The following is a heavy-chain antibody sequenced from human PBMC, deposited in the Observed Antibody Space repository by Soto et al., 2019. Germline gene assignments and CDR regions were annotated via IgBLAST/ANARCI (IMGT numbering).Heavy chain of an antibody. D-gene: IGHD3-10*01. CDR2: ISTYNGNT. J-gene: IGHJ4*02. CDR1: GYTFTSYG. Sequence: ASVKVSCKASGYTFTSYGISWVRQAPGRGLEWMGWISTYNGNTKYAQKLQGRVTMTTDTSTSTAYMELRSLRSDDTAVFYCAREMVRAVGSYYWGQGTLLTVSS. CDR3: AREMVRAVGSYY. V-gene: IGHV1-18*01.